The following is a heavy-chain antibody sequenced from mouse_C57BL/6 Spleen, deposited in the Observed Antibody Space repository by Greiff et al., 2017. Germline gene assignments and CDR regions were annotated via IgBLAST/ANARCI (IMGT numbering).Heavy chain of an antibody. Sequence: QIQLQQSGAELVRPGASVTLSCKASGYTFTDYEMHWVKQTPVHGLEWIGAIDPETGGTAYNQKFKGKAILTADKSSSTAYMELRSLTSEDSAVYYCTRLGYYGSSHAWFAYWGQGTLVTVSA. CDR3: TRLGYYGSSHAWFAY. V-gene: IGHV1-15*01. J-gene: IGHJ3*01. CDR1: GYTFTDYE. D-gene: IGHD1-1*01. CDR2: IDPETGGT.